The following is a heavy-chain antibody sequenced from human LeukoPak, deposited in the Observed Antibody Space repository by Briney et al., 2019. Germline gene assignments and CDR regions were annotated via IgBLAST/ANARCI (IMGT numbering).Heavy chain of an antibody. D-gene: IGHD6-19*01. J-gene: IGHJ4*02. Sequence: PSETLSLTCTVSGGSISSFYYTWIRQPPGKGLEWIGYIDSSGITNYNSSLNSRVTISLDTSQNQFSLKLNSVTAADTAVYYCATVASGWYPDYLGQGALVTVAS. V-gene: IGHV4-59*01. CDR1: GGSISSFY. CDR2: IDSSGIT. CDR3: ATVASGWYPDY.